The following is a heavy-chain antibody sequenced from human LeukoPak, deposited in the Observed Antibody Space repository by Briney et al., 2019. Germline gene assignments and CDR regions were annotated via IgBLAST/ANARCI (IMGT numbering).Heavy chain of an antibody. CDR1: GYSISSGYY. Sequence: PSETLSLTCTVSGYSISSGYYWGWIRQPPGKGLEWIGSIYYSGSTYYNPSLKSRVTISVDTSKNQFSLKLSSVTAADTAVYYCARGLCSGGSCYDYWGQGTLVTVSS. CDR3: ARGLCSGGSCYDY. J-gene: IGHJ4*02. V-gene: IGHV4-38-2*02. D-gene: IGHD2-15*01. CDR2: IYYSGST.